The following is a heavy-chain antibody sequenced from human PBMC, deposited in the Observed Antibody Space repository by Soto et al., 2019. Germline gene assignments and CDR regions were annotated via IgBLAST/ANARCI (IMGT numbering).Heavy chain of an antibody. CDR2: MNPNSGNT. CDR3: ARGGTAAADYYYYYGMDV. J-gene: IGHJ6*02. D-gene: IGHD6-13*01. Sequence: ASVKVSCKASGYTVTSYDINCVRQATGQVLEWMGWMNPNSGNTGYAQKFQGRVTMTRNTSISTAYMELSSLRSEDTAVYYCARGGTAAADYYYYYGMDVWGQGTTVTVSS. CDR1: GYTVTSYD. V-gene: IGHV1-8*01.